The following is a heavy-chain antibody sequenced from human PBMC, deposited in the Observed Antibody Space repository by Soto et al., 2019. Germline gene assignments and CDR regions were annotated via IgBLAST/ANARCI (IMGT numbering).Heavy chain of an antibody. J-gene: IGHJ6*02. Sequence: GGSLRLPCAASGFTFSSYAMSWVRQAPGKGLEWVSAISGSGGSTYYADSVKGRFTISRDNSKNTLYLQMNSLRAEDTAVYYCAKDPSHYYYYGMDVWGQGTTVTVSS. CDR2: ISGSGGST. V-gene: IGHV3-23*01. CDR3: AKDPSHYYYYGMDV. CDR1: GFTFSSYA.